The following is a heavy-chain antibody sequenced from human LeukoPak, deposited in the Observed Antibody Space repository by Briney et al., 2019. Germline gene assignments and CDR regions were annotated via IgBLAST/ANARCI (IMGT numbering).Heavy chain of an antibody. V-gene: IGHV3-20*04. CDR2: INWNGGNT. J-gene: IGHJ4*02. D-gene: IGHD6-13*01. Sequence: GGSLRLSCAASGFSFDDYGMNWVRQAPGKGLEWVSDINWNGGNTVYADSVKGRFTISRDNAKNSLYLQMNSLRAEDTAFYYCARGGAAAGNGIDYWGQGTLVTVSS. CDR3: ARGGAAAGNGIDY. CDR1: GFSFDDYG.